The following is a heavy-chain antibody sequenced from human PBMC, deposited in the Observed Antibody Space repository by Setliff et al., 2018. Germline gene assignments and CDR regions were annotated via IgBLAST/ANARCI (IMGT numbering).Heavy chain of an antibody. V-gene: IGHV4-39*07. D-gene: IGHD3-16*01. J-gene: IGHJ5*02. CDR1: GVSISSTTYY. Sequence: PSETLSLTCTVSGVSISSTTYYWTWVRQPPGKGLEWIGTVSFFGSSYYSPSLKSRVTISLDKSRNQFSLHLNSVTASDTAVYYCARAYQGGWFDPWGPGTLVTVSS. CDR2: VSFFGSS. CDR3: ARAYQGGWFDP.